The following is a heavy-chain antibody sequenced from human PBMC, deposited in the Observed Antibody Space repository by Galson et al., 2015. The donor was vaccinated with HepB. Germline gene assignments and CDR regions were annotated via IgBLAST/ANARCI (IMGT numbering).Heavy chain of an antibody. CDR1: GFIFTSNA. CDR3: ARADPVVPDAFDI. D-gene: IGHD2-21*01. J-gene: IGHJ3*02. Sequence: SLRLSCAASGFIFTSNALSWVRQAPGQGLEWVSAISGSGAGTYYADSVKGRFTISRDNSKNTLYLQMNSLRAEDTAVYYCARADPVVPDAFDIWGQGTMVTVSS. CDR2: ISGSGAGT. V-gene: IGHV3-23*01.